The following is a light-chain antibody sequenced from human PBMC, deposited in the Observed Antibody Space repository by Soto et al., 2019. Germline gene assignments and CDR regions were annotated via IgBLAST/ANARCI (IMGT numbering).Light chain of an antibody. CDR2: GAS. V-gene: IGKV3-20*01. CDR1: QSVSSSF. Sequence: ENVLTQSPGTLSLSPGARATLSCRASQSVSSSFLAWYQQKPGQAPRLLIYGASSRASGVPDRFSGSGSGTDFTLTISRVETDDFAVYYCQQYGMLYAFGQGTKLEIK. CDR3: QQYGMLYA. J-gene: IGKJ2*01.